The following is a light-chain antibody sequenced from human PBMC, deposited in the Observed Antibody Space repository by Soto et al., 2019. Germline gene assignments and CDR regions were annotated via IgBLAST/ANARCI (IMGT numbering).Light chain of an antibody. CDR3: QQYSCWPPSLT. V-gene: IGKV3-15*01. Sequence: EIVMTQSPATLSVSPGERATLSCRASQSVSGTLAWYQQRPGQPPRLLFYGASTRATGIPARFSGSGSGTKFALTINSLQSEDFAVYYCQQYSCWPPSLTFGQGTKV. J-gene: IGKJ1*01. CDR2: GAS. CDR1: QSVSGT.